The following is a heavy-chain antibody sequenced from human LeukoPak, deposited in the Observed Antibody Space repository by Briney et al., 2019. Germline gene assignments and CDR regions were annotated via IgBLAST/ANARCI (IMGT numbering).Heavy chain of an antibody. V-gene: IGHV1-18*01. Sequence: GASVKVSCKASGYTFTSYGITWVRQAPEQGLEWMGWISAYNGNTHYAQNLQVRVTMTTDTSTSTAYVELRSLRSDDTAVYYCARENVYYDSSDYYPRFDYWGQGTLVTVSS. CDR3: ARENVYYDSSDYYPRFDY. CDR2: ISAYNGNT. J-gene: IGHJ4*02. CDR1: GYTFTSYG. D-gene: IGHD3-22*01.